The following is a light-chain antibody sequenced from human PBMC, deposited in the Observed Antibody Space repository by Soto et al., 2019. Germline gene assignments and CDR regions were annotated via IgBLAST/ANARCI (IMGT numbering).Light chain of an antibody. J-gene: IGKJ4*01. Sequence: EIVMTPSPATLSVSPGEGATLSCKASQNVYNNLAWYQQRPGQPPRLLIYDASTRATGISARFSGSGYGTEFTLSISSLQSEDFAVYFCQQCRNWPLTFGGGTKV. CDR3: QQCRNWPLT. V-gene: IGKV3-15*01. CDR2: DAS. CDR1: QNVYNN.